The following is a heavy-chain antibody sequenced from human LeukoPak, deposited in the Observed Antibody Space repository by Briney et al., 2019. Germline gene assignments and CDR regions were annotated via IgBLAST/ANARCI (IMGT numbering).Heavy chain of an antibody. CDR1: GFTFSSYA. CDR2: ISGRGDST. J-gene: IGHJ4*02. D-gene: IGHD2-15*01. Sequence: GGSLRLSCAASGFTFSSYAMSWVRQAPGKGLEWVSVISGRGDSTYYADSVQGRFTISRDNSKSTLCLQMNSLRAEDTAVYYCAKQLGYCSDGSCYFPYWGQGTLVTVSS. CDR3: AKQLGYCSDGSCYFPY. V-gene: IGHV3-23*01.